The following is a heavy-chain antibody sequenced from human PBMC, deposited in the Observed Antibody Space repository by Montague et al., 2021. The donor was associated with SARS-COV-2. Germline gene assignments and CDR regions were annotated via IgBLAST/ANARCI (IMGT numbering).Heavy chain of an antibody. CDR3: ASPTEYYDSSGCDAFDI. D-gene: IGHD3-22*01. J-gene: IGHJ3*02. Sequence: SETLSLTCTVSGGSISSSSYYWGWIRQPPGKGLEWIGSIYCSGSTYYNPSLKSRVTISVDTSKNQFSLKLSSVAAADTAVYYCASPTEYYDSSGCDAFDIWGQGTMVTVSS. CDR1: GGSISSSSYY. V-gene: IGHV4-39*01. CDR2: IYCSGST.